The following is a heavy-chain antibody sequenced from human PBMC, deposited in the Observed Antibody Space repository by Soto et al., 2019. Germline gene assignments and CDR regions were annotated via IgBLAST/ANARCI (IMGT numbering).Heavy chain of an antibody. J-gene: IGHJ3*01. CDR3: ARTHKAVAPNEAVEL. CDR2: LIPIFGTA. D-gene: IGHD6-19*01. Sequence: SVKISCKASGGTFSSYAISWVRPAPGQGLEWMGGLIPIFGTAKYAQKFQGRVTITADESTSTVYMELRSLRSDDPAVDYCARTHKAVAPNEAVELWGQGTLVTIAS. V-gene: IGHV1-69*13. CDR1: GGTFSSYA.